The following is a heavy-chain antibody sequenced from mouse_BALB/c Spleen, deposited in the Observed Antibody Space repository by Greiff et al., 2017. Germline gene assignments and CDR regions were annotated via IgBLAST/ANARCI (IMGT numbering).Heavy chain of an antibody. Sequence: VQLQQSGAELVKPGASVKLSCTASGFNIKDTYMHWVKQRPEQGLEWIGRIDPANGNTKYDPKFQGKATITADTSSNTAYLQLSSLTSEDTAVYYCAYYYGSSPWFAYWGQGTLVTVSA. J-gene: IGHJ3*01. D-gene: IGHD1-1*01. CDR1: GFNIKDTY. V-gene: IGHV14-3*02. CDR2: IDPANGNT. CDR3: AYYYGSSPWFAY.